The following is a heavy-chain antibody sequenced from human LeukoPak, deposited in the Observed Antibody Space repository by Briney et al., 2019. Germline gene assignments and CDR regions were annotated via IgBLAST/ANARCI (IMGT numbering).Heavy chain of an antibody. CDR3: ARHLYSSGWYSWFDP. V-gene: IGHV5-10-1*01. CDR2: IDPSDSYT. D-gene: IGHD6-19*01. Sequence: GESLKISCKASGYSFADYWISWVRQMPGKGLEWMGRIDPSDSYTNYSPSFQGHVTISADKSISTAYLQWSSLKASDTAMYYCARHLYSSGWYSWFDPWGQGTLVTVSS. CDR1: GYSFADYW. J-gene: IGHJ5*02.